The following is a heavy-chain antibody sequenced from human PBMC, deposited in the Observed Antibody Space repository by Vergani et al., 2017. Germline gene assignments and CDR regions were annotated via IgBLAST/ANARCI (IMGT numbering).Heavy chain of an antibody. CDR3: AREFVEYGSSQSYHNYYYMDV. CDR1: GGSINKFY. Sequence: QVQLQESGQGLVKPSETLSLTCSVSGGSINKFYWAWVRQSAEKGLEWMGRIYSTGSTIYNPSLKTRLTMSVDTSKNQFSVELRSVTVADTGVYYCAREFVEYGSSQSYHNYYYMDVWGKGTTVTVSS. D-gene: IGHD6-6*01. CDR2: IYSTGST. V-gene: IGHV4-4*07. J-gene: IGHJ6*03.